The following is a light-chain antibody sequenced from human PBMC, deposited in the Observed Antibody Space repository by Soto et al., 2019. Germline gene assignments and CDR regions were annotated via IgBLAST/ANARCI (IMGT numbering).Light chain of an antibody. V-gene: IGKV3-15*01. CDR3: QQYNNWPTWT. Sequence: EIVMTQSPATLSVSPGERATLSCRASQSVSSNLAWYQQKPGQAPRLLIYGASTRATGIPARFSGSRSGTEFTLTISSLQSEDFAVYYCQQYNNWPTWTLGQGTKVDIK. CDR2: GAS. J-gene: IGKJ1*01. CDR1: QSVSSN.